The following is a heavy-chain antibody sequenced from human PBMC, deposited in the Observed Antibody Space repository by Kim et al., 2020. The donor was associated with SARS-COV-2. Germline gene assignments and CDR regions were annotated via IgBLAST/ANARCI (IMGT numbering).Heavy chain of an antibody. Sequence: GGSLRLSCAASGFTFSSYDMNWVRQAPGKGLEWVSYISTSGNTIYYADSVKGRFTISRDNGNNTVYLQMKGLRAEDTALYYCVRYLSSTTVYIMGRYYY. CDR1: GFTFSSYD. CDR2: ISTSGNTI. V-gene: IGHV3-48*03. J-gene: IGHJ6*01. CDR3: VRYLSSTTVYIMGRYYY. D-gene: IGHD2-2*01.